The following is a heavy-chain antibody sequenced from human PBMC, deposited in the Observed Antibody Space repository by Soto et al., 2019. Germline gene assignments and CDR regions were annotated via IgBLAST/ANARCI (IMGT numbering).Heavy chain of an antibody. D-gene: IGHD3-9*01. CDR3: ARGPNYDILTGNYDGMDV. J-gene: IGHJ6*02. V-gene: IGHV1-18*01. Sequence: QVQLVQSGAEVKKPGASVKVSCKASGYTFSSYGISWVRQAPGQGLEWMGWISAYNGNTNYAQKLQGRVTMTTDTSTSTAYMELRSPRSDATAVYYCARGPNYDILTGNYDGMDVWGQGTTVTVSS. CDR2: ISAYNGNT. CDR1: GYTFSSYG.